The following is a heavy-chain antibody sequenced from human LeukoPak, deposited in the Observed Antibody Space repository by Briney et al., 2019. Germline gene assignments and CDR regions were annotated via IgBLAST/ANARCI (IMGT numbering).Heavy chain of an antibody. CDR1: GYIFTSYW. J-gene: IGHJ4*02. V-gene: IGHV5-10-1*01. CDR3: ASTSERGYSGYEVEDY. D-gene: IGHD5-12*01. Sequence: GESLKISCKGSGYIFTSYWISWVRQMPGKGLEWMGRIDPSDSYTNYSPSFQGHVTISADKSISTAYLQWSSLKASDTAMYYCASTSERGYSGYEVEDYWGQGTLVTVSS. CDR2: IDPSDSYT.